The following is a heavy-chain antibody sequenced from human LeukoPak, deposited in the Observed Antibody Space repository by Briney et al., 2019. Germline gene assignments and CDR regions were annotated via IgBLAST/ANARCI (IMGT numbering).Heavy chain of an antibody. CDR3: ARAVGGAVAGNDNWFDP. CDR1: GGSFSGYY. CDR2: INHSGST. Sequence: SETLSLTCAVYGGSFSGYYWSWIRQPPGKGLEWIGEINHSGSTNYNPSLKSRVTISVDTSKNQFSLKLSSVTAADTAVYYCARAVGGAVAGNDNWFDPWGQGTLVTVSS. D-gene: IGHD6-19*01. V-gene: IGHV4-34*01. J-gene: IGHJ5*02.